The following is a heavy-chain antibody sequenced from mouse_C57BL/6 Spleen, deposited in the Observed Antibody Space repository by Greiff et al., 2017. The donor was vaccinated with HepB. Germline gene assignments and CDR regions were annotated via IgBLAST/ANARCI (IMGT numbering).Heavy chain of an antibody. Sequence: VQLQQSGPELVKPGASVKISCKASGYTFTDYYMNWVKQSHGKSLEWIGDINPNNGGTSYNQKFKGKATLTVDKSSSTAYMELSSLTSEDSAVYYCARPLYDGYYFDYWGQGTTLTVSS. CDR2: INPNNGGT. J-gene: IGHJ2*01. CDR3: ARPLYDGYYFDY. V-gene: IGHV1-26*01. CDR1: GYTFTDYY. D-gene: IGHD2-3*01.